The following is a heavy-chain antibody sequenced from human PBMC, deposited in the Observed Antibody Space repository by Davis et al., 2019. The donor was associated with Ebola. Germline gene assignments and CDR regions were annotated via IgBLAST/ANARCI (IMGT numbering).Heavy chain of an antibody. Sequence: GESLKISCAGSGFTFTTYAMNWVRQAPGKGLEWVSSISAGGGTTFYADSVKGRFAISRDNSENTLFLQMNSLRVEDTALYYCAKDLFALRNYDFGIGASFPFDSWGQGALVTVSS. J-gene: IGHJ4*02. CDR2: ISAGGGTT. D-gene: IGHD3-3*01. CDR3: AKDLFALRNYDFGIGASFPFDS. V-gene: IGHV3-23*01. CDR1: GFTFTTYA.